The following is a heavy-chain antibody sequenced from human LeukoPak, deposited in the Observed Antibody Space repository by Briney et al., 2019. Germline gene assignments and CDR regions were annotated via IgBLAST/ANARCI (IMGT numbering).Heavy chain of an antibody. Sequence: GGSLRLSCAASGFTFSSYSMNWVRQAPGKGLDWVSYISGSSATIHYADSVKGRFTISRDKAKNSLYLQMNSLRAEDTAVYYCARSAHYGDYYFDYWGQGTLVTVSS. D-gene: IGHD4-17*01. J-gene: IGHJ4*02. CDR2: ISGSSATI. CDR3: ARSAHYGDYYFDY. V-gene: IGHV3-48*01. CDR1: GFTFSSYS.